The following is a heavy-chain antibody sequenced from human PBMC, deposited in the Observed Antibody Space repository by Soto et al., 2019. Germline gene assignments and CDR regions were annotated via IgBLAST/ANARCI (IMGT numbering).Heavy chain of an antibody. CDR1: GGSISSSSYY. D-gene: IGHD2-15*01. CDR2: IYYSGST. J-gene: IGHJ5*02. CDR3: AREIPMLVQEGYCSGGSCYSGGNWFDP. Sequence: PSETLSLTCTVSGGSISSSSYYWGWIRQPPGKGLEWIGSIYYSGSTYYNPSLKGRVTISVDTSKNQFSLKLSSVTAADTAVYYCAREIPMLVQEGYCSGGSCYSGGNWFDPWGQGTLVTVSS. V-gene: IGHV4-39*02.